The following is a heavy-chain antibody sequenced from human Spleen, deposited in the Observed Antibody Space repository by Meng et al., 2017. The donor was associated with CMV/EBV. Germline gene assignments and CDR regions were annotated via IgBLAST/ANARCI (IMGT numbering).Heavy chain of an antibody. J-gene: IGHJ5*02. CDR3: ARAIFEVAHKGGWLDP. D-gene: IGHD3-3*01. CDR1: GYTFTDYY. V-gene: IGHV1-2*02. CDR2: INPNSGGA. Sequence: ASVKVSCKASGYTFTDYYMHWVRQAPGQGLEWMGWINPNSGGANYAQKFQGRVTMTRDTSISTAYMDLRRLTSDDTAIYYCARAIFEVAHKGGWLDPWGQGTLVTVSS.